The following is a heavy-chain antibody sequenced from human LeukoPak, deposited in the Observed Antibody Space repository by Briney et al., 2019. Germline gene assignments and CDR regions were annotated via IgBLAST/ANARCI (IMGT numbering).Heavy chain of an antibody. Sequence: GGSLRLSCAASGFTFSSYSMNWVRQAPGKGLEWVSSISSSSSYIYYADSVKGRFTISRDNAKNSLYPQMNSLRAEDTAVYYCARSVAYCGGDCYIPEYYFDYWGQGTLVTVSS. CDR1: GFTFSSYS. J-gene: IGHJ4*02. V-gene: IGHV3-21*01. CDR2: ISSSSSYI. D-gene: IGHD2-21*02. CDR3: ARSVAYCGGDCYIPEYYFDY.